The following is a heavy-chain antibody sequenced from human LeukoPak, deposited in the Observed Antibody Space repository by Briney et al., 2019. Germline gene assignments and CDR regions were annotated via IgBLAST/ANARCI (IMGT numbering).Heavy chain of an antibody. CDR3: ARVASGSYYYPFDY. J-gene: IGHJ4*02. V-gene: IGHV3-53*01. CDR1: GFTVSSNY. D-gene: IGHD1-26*01. Sequence: GGSLRLSCAASGFTVSSNYMSWVRQAPGKGLEWVSVIYSGGGTYYADSVKGRFTISRDNSKNTLYLQMNSLRAEDTGVYYCARVASGSYYYPFDYWGQGTLVTVSS. CDR2: IYSGGGT.